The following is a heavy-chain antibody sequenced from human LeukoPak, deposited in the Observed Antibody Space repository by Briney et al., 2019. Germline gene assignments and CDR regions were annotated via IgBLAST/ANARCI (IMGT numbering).Heavy chain of an antibody. CDR3: ASVGGYDPLFDY. Sequence: GGSLRLSCAASGFTFSSHAMHWVRQAPGKGLEWVAVISFDGSNKYYADSVKGRFTISRDNSKNTLYLQMNSLRTEDTAAYYCASVGGYDPLFDYWGQGTLVTVSS. CDR2: ISFDGSNK. V-gene: IGHV3-30-3*01. D-gene: IGHD5-12*01. CDR1: GFTFSSHA. J-gene: IGHJ4*02.